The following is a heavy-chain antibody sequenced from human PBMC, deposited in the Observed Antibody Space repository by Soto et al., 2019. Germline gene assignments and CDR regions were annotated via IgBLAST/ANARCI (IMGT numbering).Heavy chain of an antibody. Sequence: PGGSLRLSCTASGFTVSNTYLSWVRQAPGKGLEWVSAVYADGSTHYADSVKGRFTISRDNSKNTLYLQMNSLRAEDTAVYYCAKGVPGIAVAGTGYFQHWGQGTLVTVSS. CDR3: AKGVPGIAVAGTGYFQH. J-gene: IGHJ1*01. D-gene: IGHD6-19*01. CDR2: VYADGST. CDR1: GFTVSNTY. V-gene: IGHV3-66*01.